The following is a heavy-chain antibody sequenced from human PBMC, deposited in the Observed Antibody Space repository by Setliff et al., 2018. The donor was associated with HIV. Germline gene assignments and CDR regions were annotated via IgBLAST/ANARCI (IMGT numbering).Heavy chain of an antibody. Sequence: SETLSLTCTVSAVSIGGYSWSWIRQSPGKGLEWIGSIYSTDTTNHNPSLESRVTISVDKSKNQFSLKLNSVTAADTAVYYCASFDLSTTSSADWGQGALVTVSS. V-gene: IGHV4-4*09. CDR3: ASFDLSTTSSAD. J-gene: IGHJ1*01. CDR1: AVSIGGYS. CDR2: IYSTDTT. D-gene: IGHD6-6*01.